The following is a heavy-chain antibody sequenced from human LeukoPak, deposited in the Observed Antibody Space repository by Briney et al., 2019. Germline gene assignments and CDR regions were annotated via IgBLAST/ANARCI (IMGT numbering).Heavy chain of an antibody. CDR1: VFTFSTYN. CDR2: ITSSSRYT. J-gene: IGHJ4*02. D-gene: IGHD6-6*01. CDR3: ARGRKQLDY. V-gene: IGHV3-21*04. Sequence: GGSLRLSCAASVFTFSTYNMNWVRQAPGKGLEWVSSITSSSRYTFYADSVKGRFTISRDNARNSLSLQMNSLRAEDTAFYYCARGRKQLDYWGQGTLVTVSS.